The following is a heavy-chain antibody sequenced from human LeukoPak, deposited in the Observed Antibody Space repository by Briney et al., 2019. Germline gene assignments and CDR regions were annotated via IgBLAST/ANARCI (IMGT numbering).Heavy chain of an antibody. Sequence: GGSLRLSCAASGFTFSSYEMNWVRQAPGKGLEWVSYISSSSSYIYYADSVKGRFTISRDNSKNSLYLQMNSLRAEDTAVYYCARDLVLLEYYYDSSGYYGDYWGQGTLVTVSS. CDR2: ISSSSSYI. D-gene: IGHD3-22*01. CDR3: ARDLVLLEYYYDSSGYYGDY. J-gene: IGHJ4*02. CDR1: GFTFSSYE. V-gene: IGHV3-21*05.